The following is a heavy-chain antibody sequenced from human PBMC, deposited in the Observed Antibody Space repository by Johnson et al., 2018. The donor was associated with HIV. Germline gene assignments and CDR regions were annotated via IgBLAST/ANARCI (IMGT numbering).Heavy chain of an antibody. J-gene: IGHJ3*02. D-gene: IGHD2-21*01. Sequence: QVQLVESGGGVVQPGRSLRLSCAASGFTFSSYGMHWVRQAPGKGLEWVAVISYDGSNKYYADSVKGRFTISRDNAKKSMYLQMNSLRAEDTAVYYCARVSMLFIAADAFDIWGQGTMVTVSS. V-gene: IGHV3-30*03. CDR3: ARVSMLFIAADAFDI. CDR1: GFTFSSYG. CDR2: ISYDGSNK.